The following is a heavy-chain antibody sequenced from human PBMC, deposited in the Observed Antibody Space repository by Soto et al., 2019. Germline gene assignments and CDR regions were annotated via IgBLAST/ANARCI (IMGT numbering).Heavy chain of an antibody. D-gene: IGHD6-19*01. CDR2: ISAYNGNT. V-gene: IGHV1-18*01. CDR3: ARVSHSSGWPFWPGGPSFDY. CDR1: GYTFSSYG. Sequence: QVPLVQSGAEVKKPGASVKVSCKASGYTFSSYGISWVRQAPGQGLEWMGWISAYNGNTNYAQKLQGRVTMTTDTSTSTAYMELRSLRSDDTAVYYCARVSHSSGWPFWPGGPSFDYWGQGTLVTVSS. J-gene: IGHJ4*02.